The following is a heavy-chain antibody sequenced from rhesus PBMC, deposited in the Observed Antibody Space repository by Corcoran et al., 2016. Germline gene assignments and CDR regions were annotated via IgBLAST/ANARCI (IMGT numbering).Heavy chain of an antibody. D-gene: IGHD1-26*01. CDR1: GFTFGSYG. CDR3: TSITVSDY. V-gene: IGHV3S16*01. Sequence: EVQLVESGVGLVKSGGSLRLSCAGSGFTFGSYGMIWVRQAPGKWLNWFSSISSASSSIYYADSVEGRFTISRDNAKNSLSLQMNSRRAEDTAVYYCTSITVSDYWGQGVLVTVSS. J-gene: IGHJ4*01. CDR2: ISSASSSI.